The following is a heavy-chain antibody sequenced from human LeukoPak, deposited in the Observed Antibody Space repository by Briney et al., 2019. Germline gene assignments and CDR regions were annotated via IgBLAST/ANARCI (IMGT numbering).Heavy chain of an antibody. CDR2: INHSGST. Sequence: PSETLSLTCAVYGGSFSGYYWSWIRRPPGKGLEWIGEINHSGSTNYNPSLKSRVTISVDTSKNQFSLKLSSVTAADTAVYYCANTVTTGGWSGYYYYYMDVWGKGTTVTVSS. V-gene: IGHV4-34*01. D-gene: IGHD4-17*01. CDR3: ANTVTTGGWSGYYYYYMDV. J-gene: IGHJ6*03. CDR1: GGSFSGYY.